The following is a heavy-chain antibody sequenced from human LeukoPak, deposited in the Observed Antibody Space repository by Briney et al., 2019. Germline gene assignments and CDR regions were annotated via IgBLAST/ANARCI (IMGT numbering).Heavy chain of an antibody. CDR3: ARASERYSYGYFDY. J-gene: IGHJ4*02. CDR2: IYSGGST. CDR1: GFTFSGYA. D-gene: IGHD5-18*01. V-gene: IGHV3-53*01. Sequence: GGSLRLSCAASGFTFSGYAMSWVRQAPGKGLEWVSVIYSGGSTYYADSVKGRFTISRDNSKNTLYLQMNSLRAEDTAVYYCARASERYSYGYFDYWGQGTLVTVSS.